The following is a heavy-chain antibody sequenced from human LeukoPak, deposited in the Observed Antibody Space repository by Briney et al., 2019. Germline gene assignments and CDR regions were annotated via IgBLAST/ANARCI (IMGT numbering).Heavy chain of an antibody. CDR2: IYSGGST. V-gene: IGHV3-66*01. CDR3: ARGDLSYYYMDV. J-gene: IGHJ6*03. CDR1: GFTVSSNY. Sequence: GGSLRLSCAASGFTVSSNYMSWVRQAPGEGLEWVSVIYSGGSTYYADSVKGRFTISRDNSKNTLYLQMNSLRAEDTAVYYCARGDLSYYYMDVWGKGTTVTISS. D-gene: IGHD2-21*02.